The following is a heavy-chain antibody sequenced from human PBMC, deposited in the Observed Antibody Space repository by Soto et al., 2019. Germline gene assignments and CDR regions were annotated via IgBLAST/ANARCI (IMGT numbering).Heavy chain of an antibody. J-gene: IGHJ4*02. CDR1: GGSSSDFY. D-gene: IGHD2-21*01. V-gene: IGHV4-34*01. Sequence: SETLSLTCVVYGGSSSDFYWIWIRQPPGKGLEWIGEINHSGSTNYNPSLKSRVTISVDTSKNQFSLKLSSVTAADTAVYYRGGGFSPLRGVIGEYWGYWGQGPLAPVSS. CDR2: INHSGST. CDR3: GGGFSPLRGVIGEYWGY.